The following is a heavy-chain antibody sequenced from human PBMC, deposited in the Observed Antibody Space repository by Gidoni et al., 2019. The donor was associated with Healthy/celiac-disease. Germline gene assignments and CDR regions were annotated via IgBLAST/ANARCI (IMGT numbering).Heavy chain of an antibody. CDR2: ISWNSGSI. CDR3: AKGEMATIRGPWFDP. V-gene: IGHV3-9*01. J-gene: IGHJ5*02. Sequence: EVQLVESGGGLVQPGRSLRLSCAASGFPFDDYAMHWVRQAPGKGLEWVSGISWNSGSIGYADSVKGRFTISRDNAKNSLYLQMNSLRAEDTALYYCAKGEMATIRGPWFDPWGQGTLVTVSS. D-gene: IGHD5-12*01. CDR1: GFPFDDYA.